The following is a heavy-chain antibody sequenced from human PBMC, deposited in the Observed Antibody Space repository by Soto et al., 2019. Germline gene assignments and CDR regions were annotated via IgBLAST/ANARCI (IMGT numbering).Heavy chain of an antibody. Sequence: PTQTLTLTCTFSGFSLSTSGVGVGWIRQPPGKALEWLALIYWNDDKRYSPSLKSRLTITKDTSKNQEVRTMTKIEXXXTATYYCSYSSSWSGSDYWGQGTLVTVSS. D-gene: IGHD6-13*01. J-gene: IGHJ4*02. CDR3: SYSSSWSGSDY. CDR1: GFSLSTSGVG. CDR2: IYWNDDK. V-gene: IGHV2-5*01.